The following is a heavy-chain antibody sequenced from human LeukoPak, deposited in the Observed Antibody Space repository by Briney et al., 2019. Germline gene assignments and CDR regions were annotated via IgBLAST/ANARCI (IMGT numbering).Heavy chain of an antibody. J-gene: IGHJ6*02. Sequence: GGSLRLSCAASGSTFSSYSMNWVRQAPGKGLEWVSSISSSSSYIYYADSVKGRFTTSRDNAKNSLYLQMNSLRAEDTAVYYCAPPPSDGMDVWGQGTTVTVSS. CDR3: APPPSDGMDV. CDR2: ISSSSSYI. V-gene: IGHV3-21*01. CDR1: GSTFSSYS.